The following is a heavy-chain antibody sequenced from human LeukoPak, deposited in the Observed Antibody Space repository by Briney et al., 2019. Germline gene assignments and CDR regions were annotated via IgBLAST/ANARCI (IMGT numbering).Heavy chain of an antibody. CDR2: MNPNSGNT. J-gene: IGHJ4*02. Sequence: GASVKVSCKASGYTFTSYDINWVRQATGQGLEWMGWMNPNSGNTGYAQKLQGRVTMTTDTSTSTAYMELRSLRSDDTAVYYCARDTLLGYCSGGSCYSEDYWGQGTLVTVSS. V-gene: IGHV1-8*01. CDR3: ARDTLLGYCSGGSCYSEDY. CDR1: GYTFTSYD. D-gene: IGHD2-15*01.